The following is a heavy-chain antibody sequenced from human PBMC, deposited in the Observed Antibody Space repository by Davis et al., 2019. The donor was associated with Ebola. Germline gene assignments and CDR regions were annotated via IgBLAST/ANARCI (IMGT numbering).Heavy chain of an antibody. CDR3: ARTYGDYRFDY. CDR2: INAGNGNT. D-gene: IGHD4-17*01. V-gene: IGHV1-3*01. CDR1: GYTFTSYA. Sequence: AASVKVSCKASGYTFTSYAMHWVRQAPGQRLEWMGWINAGNGNTKYSQRFQGRVTITTDTSASTAYIELSSLRSEDTAVYYCARTYGDYRFDYWGQGTLVTVSS. J-gene: IGHJ4*02.